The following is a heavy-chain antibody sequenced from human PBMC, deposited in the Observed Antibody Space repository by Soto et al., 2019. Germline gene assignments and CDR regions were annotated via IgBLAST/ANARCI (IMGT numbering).Heavy chain of an antibody. V-gene: IGHV4-39*01. J-gene: IGHJ4*02. Sequence: SVIMSDRWRVSDDNVTDSGAYWGWNSPSQGKGLEWIGSVYYRGRSYSKSSVKSRVTISVDTSKNRFSLSLNSVTASDTAVYFCVSQRTTVPTQAYFDEWGPGSLVTVSS. D-gene: IGHD4-17*01. CDR2: VYYRGRS. CDR1: DDNVTDSGAY. CDR3: VSQRTTVPTQAYFDE.